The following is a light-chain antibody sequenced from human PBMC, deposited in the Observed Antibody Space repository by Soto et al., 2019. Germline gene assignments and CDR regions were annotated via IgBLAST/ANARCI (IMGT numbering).Light chain of an antibody. CDR2: DAS. Sequence: EIVLTQSPATLSLSPGERATLSCRASQSVSSYLVWYQQKPGQAPRLLIYDASNLESGVPSRFSGSGSGTEFTLTISSLQSDDSATYFCQQYSHLVTFGQGTKLEIK. CDR3: QQYSHLVT. V-gene: IGKV3-11*01. J-gene: IGKJ2*01. CDR1: QSVSSY.